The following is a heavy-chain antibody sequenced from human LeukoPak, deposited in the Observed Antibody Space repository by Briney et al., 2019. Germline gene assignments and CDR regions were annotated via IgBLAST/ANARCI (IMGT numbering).Heavy chain of an antibody. J-gene: IGHJ4*02. Sequence: ETLSLTCAVYGGSFSGYYWSWIRQPPGKGLEWIGEINHSGSTNYNPSLKSRVTISVDTSKNQFSLKLSSVTAADTAVYYCARGSVPLAYGDYGLFDYWGQGNLVTVSS. CDR2: INHSGST. CDR1: GGSFSGYY. CDR3: ARGSVPLAYGDYGLFDY. D-gene: IGHD4-17*01. V-gene: IGHV4-34*01.